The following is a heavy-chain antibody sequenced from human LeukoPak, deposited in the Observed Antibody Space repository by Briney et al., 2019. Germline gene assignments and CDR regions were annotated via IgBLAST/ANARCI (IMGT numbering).Heavy chain of an antibody. V-gene: IGHV1-18*01. J-gene: IGHJ6*03. CDR3: ARAKKEYYGSGSYYNPYYYYYMDV. CDR1: GYTFTSYG. D-gene: IGHD3-10*01. CDR2: ISAYNGNT. Sequence: GASVKVSCKASGYTFTSYGISWVRQAPGQGLEWMGWISAYNGNTNYAQKLQGRVTMTTDTSTSTAYMELRSLRSDDTAVYYCARAKKEYYGSGSYYNPYYYYYMDVWGKGTTVTISS.